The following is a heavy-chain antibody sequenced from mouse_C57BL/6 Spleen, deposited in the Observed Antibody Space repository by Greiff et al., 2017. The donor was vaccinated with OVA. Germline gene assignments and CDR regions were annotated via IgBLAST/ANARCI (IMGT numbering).Heavy chain of an antibody. CDR2: IYPGSGNT. CDR1: GYSFTDYY. V-gene: IGHV1-66*01. D-gene: IGHD2-2*01. J-gene: IGHJ3*01. Sequence: QVQLQQSGPELVKPGASVKISCKASGYSFTDYYIHWVKQTPGQGLDWIGCIYPGSGNTEYNEKFKGKAILTADTSSSTAYMQLSSLTSEDSAVYDCAREATMVTTGGFAYWGQGTLVTVSA. CDR3: AREATMVTTGGFAY.